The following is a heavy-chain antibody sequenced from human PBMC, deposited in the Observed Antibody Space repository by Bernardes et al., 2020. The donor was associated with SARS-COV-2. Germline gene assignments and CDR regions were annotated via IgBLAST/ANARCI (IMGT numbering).Heavy chain of an antibody. CDR3: ARGRTVTTFYYYYGKDV. CDR1: GGAFRGYY. CDR2: INPSGST. V-gene: IGHV4-34*01. Sequence: SETRSLTGAVYGGAFRGYYWSWTREPPGKGLEWIGEINPSGSTNYNPSHKSRVTIPVDTSKNQFSLKLSSVTAADTAVYYCARGRTVTTFYYYYGKDVWRQGTTVTVSS. J-gene: IGHJ6*02. D-gene: IGHD4-4*01.